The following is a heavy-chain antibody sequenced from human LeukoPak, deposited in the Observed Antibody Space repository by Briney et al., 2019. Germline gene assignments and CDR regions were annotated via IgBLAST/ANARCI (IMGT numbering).Heavy chain of an antibody. J-gene: IGHJ4*02. D-gene: IGHD2-2*01. V-gene: IGHV4-59*01. Sequence: PSETLSLTCTVSGGSISSYYWSWIRQPPGKGLEWIGYIYYSGNTNYNPSLKSRVTISVDTSKNQFSLKLNSVTAADTALYYCARDPYAPSGYFDYWGQGTLVTVSS. CDR2: IYYSGNT. CDR3: ARDPYAPSGYFDY. CDR1: GGSISSYY.